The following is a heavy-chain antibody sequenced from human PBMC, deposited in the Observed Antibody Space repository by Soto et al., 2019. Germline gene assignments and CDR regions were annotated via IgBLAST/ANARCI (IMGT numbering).Heavy chain of an antibody. CDR3: VRCWGTGDGYYLGYNWFDP. Sequence: QVQVMESGGGVVQPGRSLRLSCAASGFLVSTYSMHWVRQAPGKGLEWVALMSYDGSSKDYADSVKGRFTISRDNSKNTLYLQMNSLTVEDTAVYYCVRCWGTGDGYYLGYNWFDPWGQGTLVTVSS. V-gene: IGHV3-30*04. D-gene: IGHD2-21*01. CDR1: GFLVSTYS. J-gene: IGHJ5*02. CDR2: MSYDGSSK.